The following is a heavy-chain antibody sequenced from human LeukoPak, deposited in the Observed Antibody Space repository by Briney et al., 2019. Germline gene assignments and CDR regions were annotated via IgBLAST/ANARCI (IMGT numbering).Heavy chain of an antibody. J-gene: IGHJ4*02. CDR1: GFTFSSYG. Sequence: GGSLRPSCAASGFTFSSYGMTWVRQAPGKGLEWVSTISGSGGSTYYADSVKGRFTISRDNSKNTLYLQMNSLRAEDTAVYYCAKEVRGLYYFDYWGQGTLVTVSS. CDR2: ISGSGGST. V-gene: IGHV3-23*01. CDR3: AKEVRGLYYFDY. D-gene: IGHD3-10*01.